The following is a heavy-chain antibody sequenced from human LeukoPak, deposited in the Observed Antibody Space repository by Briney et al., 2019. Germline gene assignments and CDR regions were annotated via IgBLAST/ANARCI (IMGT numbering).Heavy chain of an antibody. CDR2: ISYDGSNK. J-gene: IGHJ2*01. CDR1: GFTFSSYG. Sequence: GGSLRLSCAASGFTFSSYGMHWVRQAPGKGLEWVAVISYDGSNKYYADSVKGRFTISRDNSKNTLYLQMNSLRAEDTAVYYCANLYGDYGYFDLWGCGTLVTVSS. CDR3: ANLYGDYGYFDL. D-gene: IGHD4-17*01. V-gene: IGHV3-30*18.